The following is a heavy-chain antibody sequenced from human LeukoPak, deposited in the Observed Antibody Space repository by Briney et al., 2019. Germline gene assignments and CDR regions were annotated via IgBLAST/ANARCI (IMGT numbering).Heavy chain of an antibody. D-gene: IGHD3-22*01. Sequence: KPSETLSLTCTVSGGSITGYYWNWIRQPAGQGLEWLGRVYSSGVGNYNPSLTSRVTMSGDTSKNQVSLKLTSLTAADTAVYYCAREEFLHEIDSSGYFVYWGQGTLVTVSS. J-gene: IGHJ4*02. CDR2: VYSSGVG. V-gene: IGHV4-4*07. CDR3: AREEFLHEIDSSGYFVY. CDR1: GGSITGYY.